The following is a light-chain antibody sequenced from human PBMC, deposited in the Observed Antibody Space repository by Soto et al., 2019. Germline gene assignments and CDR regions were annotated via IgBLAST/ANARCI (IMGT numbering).Light chain of an antibody. J-gene: IGLJ3*02. V-gene: IGLV1-40*01. CDR1: NSNLGAGYD. CDR3: HPFAYSQTAFV. Sequence: QSVLTQPPSVSGAPGQRVTISCTGNNSNLGAGYDVHWYQQLPGAAPKLVIFGNRNRPSGVPERFSGSKSGTSASLAITGLHAGDEADYSCHPFAYSQTAFVFGGGTK. CDR2: GNR.